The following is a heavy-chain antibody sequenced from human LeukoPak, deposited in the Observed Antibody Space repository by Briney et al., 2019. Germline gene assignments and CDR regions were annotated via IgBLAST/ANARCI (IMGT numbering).Heavy chain of an antibody. J-gene: IGHJ4*02. D-gene: IGHD3-10*01. Sequence: ASVKVSCKASGYTFTDYYMHWVRQAPGQGLEWMGWINPNSGGTNYAQKFQGRVTMTRDTSISTVYMELSRLRSDDTAMYYCARVYGSGSPPDYWGQGTLVTVSS. V-gene: IGHV1-2*02. CDR3: ARVYGSGSPPDY. CDR2: INPNSGGT. CDR1: GYTFTDYY.